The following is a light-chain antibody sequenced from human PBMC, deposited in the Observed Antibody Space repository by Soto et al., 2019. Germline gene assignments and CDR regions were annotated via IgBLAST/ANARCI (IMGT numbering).Light chain of an antibody. CDR1: QSVDND. V-gene: IGKV3-11*01. CDR3: QQRSNWPLT. Sequence: EIVMTQSPATLSVSPGDRATLSCRASQSVDNDLAWYQQKPGQPPRLLIYDAANRATDIPARFSGNGSGTDFTLTISSLEPEDFAVYFCQQRSNWPLTFGPGTKVDI. CDR2: DAA. J-gene: IGKJ3*01.